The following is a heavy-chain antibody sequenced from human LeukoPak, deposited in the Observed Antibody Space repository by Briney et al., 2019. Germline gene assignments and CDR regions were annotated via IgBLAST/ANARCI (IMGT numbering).Heavy chain of an antibody. Sequence: QPGRSLRLSCAAPGFAFSGYAIHWVRQAPVKGLEWVSFISYDGRIKYYADSVKGRLTISRDNSKNTLSLQMNSLRAEDTAIYYCARDLSEKYCIDYWGQGTLVTVSS. J-gene: IGHJ4*02. CDR2: ISYDGRIK. D-gene: IGHD2-8*02. V-gene: IGHV3-30-3*01. CDR3: ARDLSEKYCIDY. CDR1: GFAFSGYA.